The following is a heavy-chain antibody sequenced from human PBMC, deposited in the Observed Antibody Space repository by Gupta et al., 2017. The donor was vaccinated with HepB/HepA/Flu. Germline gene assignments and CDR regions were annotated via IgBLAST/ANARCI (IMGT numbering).Heavy chain of an antibody. V-gene: IGHV3-33*01. CDR1: GFTFSSYG. CDR3: ARDQRQMVRGVIADYGMDV. D-gene: IGHD3-10*01. CDR2: IWYDGSNK. J-gene: IGHJ6*02. Sequence: QVQLVESGGGVVQPGRSLRLSCAASGFTFSSYGMHWVRQAPGKGLEWVAVIWYDGSNKYYADSVKGRFTISRDNSKNTLYLQMNSLRAEDTAVYYCARDQRQMVRGVIADYGMDVWGQGTTVTVSS.